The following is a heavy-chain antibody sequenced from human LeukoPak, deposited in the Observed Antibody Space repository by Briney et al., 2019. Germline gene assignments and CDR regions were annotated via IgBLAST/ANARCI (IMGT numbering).Heavy chain of an antibody. V-gene: IGHV4-31*03. CDR1: GGSISSGGYY. CDR3: ARDQKGYCSSTSCYYWFDP. CDR2: IYYSGST. D-gene: IGHD2-2*01. J-gene: IGHJ5*02. Sequence: PSETPSLTCTVSGGSISSGGYYWSWIRQHPGKGLEWIGYIYYSGSTYYNPSLKSRVTISVDTSKNQFSLKLSSVTAADTAVYYCARDQKGYCSSTSCYYWFDPWGQGTLVTVSS.